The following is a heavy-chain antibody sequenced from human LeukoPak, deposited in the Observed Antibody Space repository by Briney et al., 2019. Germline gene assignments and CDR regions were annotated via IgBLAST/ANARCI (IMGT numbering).Heavy chain of an antibody. Sequence: SQTLSLTSAISGDSVSSNSAAWNWIRQSPSRRLEWLGRTYYRSKWHNDYAVSVRSRITINPDTSKNQFSLRLNSVTPVDTAVYYCAGDETGDLRFDPWGQGTLVTVSS. D-gene: IGHD7-27*01. CDR2: TYYRSKWHN. V-gene: IGHV6-1*01. J-gene: IGHJ5*02. CDR1: GDSVSSNSAA. CDR3: AGDETGDLRFDP.